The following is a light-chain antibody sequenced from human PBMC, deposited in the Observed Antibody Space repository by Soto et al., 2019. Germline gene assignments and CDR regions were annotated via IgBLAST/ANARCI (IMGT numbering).Light chain of an antibody. Sequence: QSALTQPASVSGSPGQSITISCTGTSSDVGGYNYLSWYQQHPGKAPKLMIYDVSNRPSGVSNRFSGSKSGNTASLTISGLQADDEADYYCSSYTSSSTVVFGGGTKLTVL. J-gene: IGLJ2*01. CDR3: SSYTSSSTVV. CDR2: DVS. V-gene: IGLV2-14*01. CDR1: SSDVGGYNY.